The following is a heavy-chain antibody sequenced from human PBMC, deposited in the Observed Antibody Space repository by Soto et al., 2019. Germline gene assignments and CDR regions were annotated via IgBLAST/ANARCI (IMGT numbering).Heavy chain of an antibody. CDR1: GFTFSSYG. CDR2: ISYDGSNK. Sequence: GGSLRLSCAASGFTFSSYGMHWVRQAPGKGLEWVAVISYDGSNKYYADSVKGRFTISRDNSKNTLYLQMNSLRVEDTAVYYCAKVGYGSGSYYFDYWGQGTLVTVSS. J-gene: IGHJ4*02. V-gene: IGHV3-30*18. D-gene: IGHD3-10*01. CDR3: AKVGYGSGSYYFDY.